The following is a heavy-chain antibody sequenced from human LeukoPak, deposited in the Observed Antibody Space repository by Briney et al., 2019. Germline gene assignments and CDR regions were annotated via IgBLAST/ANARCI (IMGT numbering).Heavy chain of an antibody. CDR3: ASTLGYCTSSSCPDIDY. CDR1: GYTFTAYS. CDR2: IKPNSGDT. Sequence: GASVKVSCKASGYTFTAYSMHWVRQAPGQGLEWMGWIKPNSGDTNYAQKFQGRVTMTRDTSISAAYMEPSRLRSDDTAVYYCASTLGYCTSSSCPDIDYWGQGTLVTVSS. J-gene: IGHJ4*02. D-gene: IGHD2-2*01. V-gene: IGHV1-2*02.